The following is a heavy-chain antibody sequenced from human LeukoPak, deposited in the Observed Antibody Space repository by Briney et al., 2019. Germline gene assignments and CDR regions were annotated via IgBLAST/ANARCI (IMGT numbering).Heavy chain of an antibody. Sequence: GGSLRLSCAASGFTFSSYSMNWVRQAPGKGLERVSSISSSSNYVYYTDSMKGRFTISRDNAKNSLYLQMNSLRAEDTAVYFCARTATAYCGGDCLGPFDPWGQGTLVTVSS. CDR3: ARTATAYCGGDCLGPFDP. CDR1: GFTFSSYS. J-gene: IGHJ5*02. V-gene: IGHV3-21*01. D-gene: IGHD2-21*02. CDR2: ISSSSNYV.